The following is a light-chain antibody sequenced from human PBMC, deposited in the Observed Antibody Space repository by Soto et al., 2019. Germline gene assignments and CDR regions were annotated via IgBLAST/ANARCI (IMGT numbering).Light chain of an antibody. Sequence: QSALTQPASVSGSPGQSITIACFGTSSDVGGYNFVSWYQVHPGKALRLILYDVSSRPSGVSYRFSGSKSANTASLNISRLQAGDEADYYCSSYTTTTSLVVFGGGTKLTVL. CDR1: SSDVGGYNF. CDR2: DVS. CDR3: SSYTTTTSLVV. J-gene: IGLJ2*01. V-gene: IGLV2-14*03.